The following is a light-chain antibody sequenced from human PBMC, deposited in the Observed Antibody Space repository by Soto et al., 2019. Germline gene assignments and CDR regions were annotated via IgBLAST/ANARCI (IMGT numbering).Light chain of an antibody. CDR1: QSVSIH. Sequence: EIVMTQSPATLSVSPGESATLSCRASQSVSIHLAWYQQKPGQAPRLLIYDTSTRATGIPARFSGSGSGTEFTLTISSLQSEDFAVYYCQQYSNWPPITFGQGTRLEIK. J-gene: IGKJ5*01. V-gene: IGKV3-15*01. CDR3: QQYSNWPPIT. CDR2: DTS.